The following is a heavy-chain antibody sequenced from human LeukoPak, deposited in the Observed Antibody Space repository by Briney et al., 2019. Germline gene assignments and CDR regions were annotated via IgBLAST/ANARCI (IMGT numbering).Heavy chain of an antibody. CDR3: ARGVPAALRLARWFDP. Sequence: ASVKVSCKGPGYSFTSYGIRWVRQAPGDRLERMACISAYNGKTNYAQKLHGRVTTTTDTSTSTAYMELRSLRSDDTAVYYCARGVPAALRLARWFDPWGQGTLVTVSS. CDR1: GYSFTSYG. J-gene: IGHJ5*02. V-gene: IGHV1-18*01. D-gene: IGHD2-2*02. CDR2: ISAYNGKT.